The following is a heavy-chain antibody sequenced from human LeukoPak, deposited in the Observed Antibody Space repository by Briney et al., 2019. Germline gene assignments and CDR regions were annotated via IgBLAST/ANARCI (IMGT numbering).Heavy chain of an antibody. V-gene: IGHV3-49*04. D-gene: IGHD3-16*02. CDR3: TRDNLNDYVWGSYRPSLYYFDY. CDR2: IRSKAYGGTT. CDR1: GFTFGDYA. J-gene: IGHJ4*02. Sequence: PGRSLRLSCTASGFTFGDYAMSWVRQAPGKGLEWVGFIRSKAYGGTTEYAASVKGRFTISRDDSKSIAYLQMNSLKTEDTAVYYCTRDNLNDYVWGSYRPSLYYFDYWGQGNLVPVSS.